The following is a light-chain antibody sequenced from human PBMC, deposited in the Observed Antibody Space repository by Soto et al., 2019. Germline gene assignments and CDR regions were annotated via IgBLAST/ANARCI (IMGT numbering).Light chain of an antibody. V-gene: IGLV2-14*03. CDR2: DVS. CDR1: SSDIGGYKY. Sequence: QSVLTQPASVSGSPGQSITISCTGTSSDIGGYKYVSWYQQHPGKAPRLMIYDVSNRPSGVSNRFSGSKSGSTASLTISGLQADDEADYYCSSFTNSNTRVFGAGTKVTVL. CDR3: SSFTNSNTRV. J-gene: IGLJ1*01.